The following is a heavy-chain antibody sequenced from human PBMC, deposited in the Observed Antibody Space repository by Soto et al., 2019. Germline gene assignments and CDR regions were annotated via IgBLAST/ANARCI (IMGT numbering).Heavy chain of an antibody. V-gene: IGHV4-30-4*01. CDR3: ARVSRLALPYGMDV. Sequence: SETLSLTGPVSGCSISSGDYYWSWIRQPPGKGLEWIGYIYYSGSTYYNPSLKSRVTISVDTCKNQFSLKLSSVTAAATAVYYRARVSRLALPYGMDVWGQGTTVTVPS. CDR2: IYYSGST. J-gene: IGHJ6*02. CDR1: GCSISSGDYY.